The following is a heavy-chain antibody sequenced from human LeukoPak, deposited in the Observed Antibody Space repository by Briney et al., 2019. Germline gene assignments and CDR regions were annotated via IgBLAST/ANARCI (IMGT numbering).Heavy chain of an antibody. CDR1: GLTFTSSA. Sequence: SVKVSCKASGLTFTSSAIQWVRQARGQRLEWIGWIVVGSGNTNYAQKFQERVTITRDMSTSTAYMELSSLRSEDTAVYYCAAAVTTRADDAFDIWGQGTMVTVSS. J-gene: IGHJ3*02. CDR2: IVVGSGNT. V-gene: IGHV1-58*02. D-gene: IGHD4-17*01. CDR3: AAAVTTRADDAFDI.